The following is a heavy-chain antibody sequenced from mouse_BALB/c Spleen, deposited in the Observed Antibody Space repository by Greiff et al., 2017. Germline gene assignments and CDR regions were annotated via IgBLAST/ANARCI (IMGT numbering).Heavy chain of an antibody. Sequence: EVMLVESGAELVKPGASVKLSCTASGFNIKDTYMHWVKQRPEQGLEWIGRIDPANGNTKYDPKFQGKATITADTSSNTAYLQLSSLTSEDTAVYYCAREDYYDYAWFAYWGQGTLVTVSA. J-gene: IGHJ3*01. V-gene: IGHV14-3*02. CDR3: AREDYYDYAWFAY. D-gene: IGHD2-4*01. CDR1: GFNIKDTY. CDR2: IDPANGNT.